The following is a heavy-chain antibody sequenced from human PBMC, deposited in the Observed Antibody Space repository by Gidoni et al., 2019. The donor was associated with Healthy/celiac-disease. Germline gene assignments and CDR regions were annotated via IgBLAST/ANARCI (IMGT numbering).Heavy chain of an antibody. CDR3: ARDLKGPLPPYCSGGSCYPWDAFDI. J-gene: IGHJ3*02. Sequence: QVQLVQSGAEVKKPGASVKVSCKASGYPFTSYGISWVRQAPGQGLEWMGWISAYNGNTNYAQKLQGRVTMTTDTSTSTAYMELRSLRSDDTAVYYCARDLKGPLPPYCSGGSCYPWDAFDIWGQGTMVTVSS. V-gene: IGHV1-18*04. CDR2: ISAYNGNT. D-gene: IGHD2-15*01. CDR1: GYPFTSYG.